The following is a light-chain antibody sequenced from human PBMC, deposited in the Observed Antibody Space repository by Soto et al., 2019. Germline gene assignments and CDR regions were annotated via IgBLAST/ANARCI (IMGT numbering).Light chain of an antibody. CDR2: EVS. Sequence: DVVMTQTPLSLSVAPGQPASISCKSSQSLLHIPGETFLFWYLQQPGQSPQLLIYEVSTRVSGVPDRFSGSGSGTDFTLEISRVETDDVGIYYCMQSTQPPPTFGQGTRLGIE. CDR3: MQSTQPPPT. CDR1: QSLLHIPGETF. V-gene: IGKV2D-29*02. J-gene: IGKJ5*01.